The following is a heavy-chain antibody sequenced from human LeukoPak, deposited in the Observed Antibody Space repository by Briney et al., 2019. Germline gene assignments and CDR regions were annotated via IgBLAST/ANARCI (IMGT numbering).Heavy chain of an antibody. D-gene: IGHD3-10*01. J-gene: IGHJ4*02. CDR2: IYYSGST. V-gene: IGHV4-59*02. CDR1: GGSVSSYY. CDR3: ARVEGHGDYFDY. Sequence: PSETLSLTCTVSGGSVSSYYWSWIRQPPGKGLEWIGYIYYSGSTNYNPSLKSRVAISVDTSKNQFSLKLSSVTAADTAVYYCARVEGHGDYFDYWGQGTLVTVSP.